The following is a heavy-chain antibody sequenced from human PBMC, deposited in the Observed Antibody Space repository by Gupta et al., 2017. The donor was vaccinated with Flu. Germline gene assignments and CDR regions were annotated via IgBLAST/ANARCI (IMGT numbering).Heavy chain of an antibody. CDR1: EFTFKTYG. D-gene: IGHD1-26*01. Sequence: QAQLVESGGGVVQPGTSLRLSCAASEFTFKTYGMHWVRQAPGKGLEWVAFIWYDGSNKYYADSVKGRFTVFRDNSKNMVFLQLNSLRGDDTAVYYCARRGGGSYFGELDLWGQGTMVIVS. V-gene: IGHV3-33*01. CDR3: ARRGGGSYFGELDL. CDR2: IWYDGSNK. J-gene: IGHJ5*02.